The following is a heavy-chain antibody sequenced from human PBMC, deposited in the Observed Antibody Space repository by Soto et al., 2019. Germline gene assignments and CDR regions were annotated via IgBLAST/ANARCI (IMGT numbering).Heavy chain of an antibody. V-gene: IGHV4-4*02. CDR1: DGSVISRNW. Sequence: SETLSLTCAVSDGSVISRNWWTWVRQPPGKGLEWIGEIYHSGRANYNPSLKSRVTISIDKSKNLFFLRLNSVTAADTAVYYCASLFGDWGRGTLVTVSS. CDR2: IYHSGRA. CDR3: ASLFGD. J-gene: IGHJ4*02.